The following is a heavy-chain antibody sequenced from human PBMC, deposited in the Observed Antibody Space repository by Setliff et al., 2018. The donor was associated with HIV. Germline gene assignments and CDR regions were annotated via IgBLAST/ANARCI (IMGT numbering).Heavy chain of an antibody. CDR2: INPSGGST. V-gene: IGHV1-46*01. D-gene: IGHD6-6*01. Sequence: ASVKVSCKASGYTFTSYYMHWVRQAPAQGLEWMGIINPSGGSTGYAQKFQGRVTMTRDTSTSTVYMELSSLRSEDTAVYYCARGRISVEAAPLGWFDPWGQGTLVTVSS. J-gene: IGHJ5*02. CDR3: ARGRISVEAAPLGWFDP. CDR1: GYTFTSYY.